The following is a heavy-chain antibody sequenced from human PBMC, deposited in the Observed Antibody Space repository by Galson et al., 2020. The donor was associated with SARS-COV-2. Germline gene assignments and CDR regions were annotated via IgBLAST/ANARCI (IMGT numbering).Heavy chain of an antibody. J-gene: IGHJ4*02. Sequence: ASVKVSCKASGYTFTSYGISWVRQAPGQGLEWMGWISAYNGNTNYAQKLQGRVTMTTDTSTSTAYMELRSLRSDDTAVYYCAGETGYSSGWYVRTGGDYWGQGTLVTVSS. D-gene: IGHD6-19*01. V-gene: IGHV1-18*01. CDR1: GYTFTSYG. CDR2: ISAYNGNT. CDR3: AGETGYSSGWYVRTGGDY.